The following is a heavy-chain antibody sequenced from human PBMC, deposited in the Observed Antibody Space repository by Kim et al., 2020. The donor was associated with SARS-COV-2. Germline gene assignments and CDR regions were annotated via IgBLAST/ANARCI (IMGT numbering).Heavy chain of an antibody. Sequence: GGSLRLSCAASGFTFSSYAMSWVRQAPGKGLEWVSAISGSGGGTYYADSVKGRFTISRDNSKNTLYLQMNSLRAEDTAVYYCAKGRVIFGVVRDFDYWGQGTLVTVSA. V-gene: IGHV3-23*01. CDR2: ISGSGGGT. CDR3: AKGRVIFGVVRDFDY. J-gene: IGHJ4*02. D-gene: IGHD3-3*01. CDR1: GFTFSSYA.